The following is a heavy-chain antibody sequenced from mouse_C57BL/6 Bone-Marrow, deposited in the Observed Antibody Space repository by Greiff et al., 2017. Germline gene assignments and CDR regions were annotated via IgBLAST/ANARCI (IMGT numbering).Heavy chain of an antibody. J-gene: IGHJ4*01. CDR2: ISSGGSYT. CDR1: GFTFSSYG. CDR3: ARQGRGYAMDY. Sequence: DVKLQESGGDLVKPGGSLKLSCAASGFTFSSYGMSWVRQTPDKRLEWVATISSGGSYTYYPDSVKGRLTISRDNAKNTLYLQMSSLKAEDTAMYYCARQGRGYAMDYWGQGTSVTVSS. V-gene: IGHV5-6*02.